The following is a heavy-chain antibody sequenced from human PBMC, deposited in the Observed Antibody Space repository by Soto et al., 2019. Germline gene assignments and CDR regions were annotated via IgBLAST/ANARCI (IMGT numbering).Heavy chain of an antibody. Sequence: QERLVQSGAEVRKPGSSVKVSCKVTGGTSTRYAINWVRQAPGQGLEWMGGIVTMFGTSKYAQKFQARVTITADTSTNIAYMQLSSLRSEYTAVYYCNRGSEYDFWSGYLWAQGTLVSVSS. CDR2: IVTMFGTS. CDR1: GGTSTRYA. J-gene: IGHJ4*02. V-gene: IGHV1-69*06. D-gene: IGHD3-3*01. CDR3: NRGSEYDFWSGYL.